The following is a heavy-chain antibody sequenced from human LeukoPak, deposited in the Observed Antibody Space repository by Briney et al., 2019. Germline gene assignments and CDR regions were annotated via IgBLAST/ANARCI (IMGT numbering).Heavy chain of an antibody. CDR2: IYYSGST. J-gene: IGHJ6*03. V-gene: IGHV4-59*12. Sequence: SETLSLTCTVSGGSISSYYYSWIRQPPGKGLEWIGYIYYSGSTNYNPSLKSRVTISVDTSKNQFSLKLSSVTAADTAVYYCATDYYDKSNYYYYYYMDVWGKGTTVTVSS. D-gene: IGHD3-22*01. CDR3: ATDYYDKSNYYYYYYMDV. CDR1: GGSISSYY.